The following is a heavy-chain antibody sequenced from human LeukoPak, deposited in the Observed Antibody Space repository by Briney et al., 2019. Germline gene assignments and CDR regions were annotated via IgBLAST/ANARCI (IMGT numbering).Heavy chain of an antibody. Sequence: PGGSLRLSCAASGFTFSSYAMSWVRQAPGKGLEWVSAISGSGGSTYYADSVKGRFTISRDNSKNTLYLQMNSLRAEDTAVYYCAKDPGDSSGYPKYYFDYWAREPWSPSPQ. J-gene: IGHJ4*02. CDR1: GFTFSSYA. CDR2: ISGSGGST. CDR3: AKDPGDSSGYPKYYFDY. V-gene: IGHV3-23*01. D-gene: IGHD3-22*01.